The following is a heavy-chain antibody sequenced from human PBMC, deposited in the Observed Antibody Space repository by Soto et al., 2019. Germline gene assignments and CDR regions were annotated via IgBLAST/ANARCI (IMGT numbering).Heavy chain of an antibody. CDR1: GFTFSSYG. Sequence: QVQLVESGGGVVQPGRSLRLSCAASGFTFSSYGMHWVRQAPGKGLEWVAVISYDGSNKYYADSVKGRFTISRDNSKNTLYLQMNSLRAEDTAVYYCAKDPGGYSYGYSFPDAFDIWGQGTMVTVSS. J-gene: IGHJ3*02. V-gene: IGHV3-30*18. CDR3: AKDPGGYSYGYSFPDAFDI. CDR2: ISYDGSNK. D-gene: IGHD5-18*01.